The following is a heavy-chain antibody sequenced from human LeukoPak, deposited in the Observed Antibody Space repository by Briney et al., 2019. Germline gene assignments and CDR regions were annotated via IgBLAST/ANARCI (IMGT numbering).Heavy chain of an antibody. V-gene: IGHV4-30-2*01. CDR1: GGSISSGGYF. CDR3: AAGYYCGGDCYLDY. D-gene: IGHD2-21*02. CDR2: IHHSGST. J-gene: IGHJ4*02. Sequence: PSQTLSLTCAVSGGSISSGGYFWSWIRQPPGKGLEWIGYIHHSGSTYYNPSLKSRVTISVDTSKNQFSLKLSSVTAADTAVYYCAAGYYCGGDCYLDYWGQGTLVTVSS.